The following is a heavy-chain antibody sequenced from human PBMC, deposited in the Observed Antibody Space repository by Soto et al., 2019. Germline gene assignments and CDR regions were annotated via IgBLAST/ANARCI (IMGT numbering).Heavy chain of an antibody. CDR3: ANLAGGWYEAFGI. Sequence: EVQLLESGGGLVQPGGSLRLSCAASGFIFSSYAMTWVRQAPGKGLEWVSSISGSGGTAYYADSVKGRFTISRDNSRNTLHLQINSLRAEDTAVYYCANLAGGWYEAFGIWGQGTMVTASS. J-gene: IGHJ3*02. CDR1: GFIFSSYA. D-gene: IGHD3-16*01. CDR2: ISGSGGTA. V-gene: IGHV3-23*01.